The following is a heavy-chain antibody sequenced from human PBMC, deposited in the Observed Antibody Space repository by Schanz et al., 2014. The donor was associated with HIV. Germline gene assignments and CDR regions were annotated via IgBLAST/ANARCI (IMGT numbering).Heavy chain of an antibody. Sequence: QAQLVEYGGGVVQPGKERRRVCAGEGGKGSNHGLPFSRQPPVNCLAWVALIWYDGSNTFYADSVKGRFTISRDNSKNTLYLQMNSLRAEDTAVYYCARDYSLFFLDYGREGNLVTVSS. J-gene: IGHJ4*02. D-gene: IGHD2-15*01. CDR2: IWYDGSNT. CDR3: ARDYSLFFLDY. CDR1: GGKGSNHG. V-gene: IGHV3-33*01.